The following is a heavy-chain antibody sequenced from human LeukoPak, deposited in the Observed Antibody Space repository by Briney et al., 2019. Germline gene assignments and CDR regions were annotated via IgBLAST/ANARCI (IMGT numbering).Heavy chain of an antibody. J-gene: IGHJ4*02. CDR1: GFTFSSYN. Sequence: PGGSLRLSCAASGFTFSSYNMNWVRQAPGKGLEWVGRTKSKTDGGTTDYAAPVIGRFTISRDDSKNTLYLQMNSLKTEDTAVYYCNHMIRGVANWGQGTLVTVSS. V-gene: IGHV3-15*01. D-gene: IGHD3-10*01. CDR2: TKSKTDGGTT. CDR3: NHMIRGVAN.